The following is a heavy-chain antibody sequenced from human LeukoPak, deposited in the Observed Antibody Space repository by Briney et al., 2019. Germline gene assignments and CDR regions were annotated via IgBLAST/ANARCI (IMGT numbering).Heavy chain of an antibody. CDR2: ISGSGSST. CDR3: AKGTAAPVYNWFDP. D-gene: IGHD6-13*01. V-gene: IGHV3-23*01. CDR1: GYTFSSYA. Sequence: GASVKVSCKASGYTFSSYAMSWVRQAPGKGLEWVSAISGSGSSTYYADSVKGRFTISRDNSKNTLFLQMNSLRAEDTAVYYCAKGTAAPVYNWFDPWGQGTLVTVSS. J-gene: IGHJ5*02.